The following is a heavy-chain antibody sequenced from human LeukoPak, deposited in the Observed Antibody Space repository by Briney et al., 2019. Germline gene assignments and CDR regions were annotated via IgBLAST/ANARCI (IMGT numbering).Heavy chain of an antibody. V-gene: IGHV3-48*04. J-gene: IGHJ4*02. D-gene: IGHD6-6*01. CDR1: GSDFSSHN. Sequence: GGSLRLSCAVSGSDFSSHNFHWVRQAPGKGLEWVSFISRNSRTTYYADSVKGRFTISRDNAKNSLYLQVNSLRAEDTSVYYCAREGGRGSSSSDYFDYWGQGTLVTVSS. CDR3: AREGGRGSSSSDYFDY. CDR2: ISRNSRTT.